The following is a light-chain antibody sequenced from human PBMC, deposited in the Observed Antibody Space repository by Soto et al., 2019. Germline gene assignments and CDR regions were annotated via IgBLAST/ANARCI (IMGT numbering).Light chain of an antibody. CDR3: QLYGTSLT. V-gene: IGKV3-20*01. Sequence: EIVLTQSPGTLSLSPGERATLSCRARQSVATYLAWDQQKPGQAPRLLIHDASRRATGIRDRFSGSGSGTDFTLTISRLEPEDFSVYFLQLYGTSLTFGGGTNVEMK. CDR1: QSVATY. CDR2: DAS. J-gene: IGKJ4*01.